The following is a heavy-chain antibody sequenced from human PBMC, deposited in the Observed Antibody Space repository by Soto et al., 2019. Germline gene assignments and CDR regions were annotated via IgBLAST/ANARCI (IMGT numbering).Heavy chain of an antibody. Sequence: ASVKVSCKASGYTFTGYYMHWVRQAPGQGLEWMGWINPNSGGTNYAQKFQGRVTMTRDTSISTAYMELSRLRSDDTAVYYCARGLFRGYSGYDYDAFDIWGQGTMVTVSS. J-gene: IGHJ3*02. CDR3: ARGLFRGYSGYDYDAFDI. CDR1: GYTFTGYY. CDR2: INPNSGGT. D-gene: IGHD5-12*01. V-gene: IGHV1-2*02.